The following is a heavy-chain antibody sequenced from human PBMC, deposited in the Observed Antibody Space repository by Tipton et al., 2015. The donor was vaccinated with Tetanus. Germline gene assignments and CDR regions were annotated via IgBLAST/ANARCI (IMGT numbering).Heavy chain of an antibody. Sequence: QLVQSGGVVVEPGGSLRLSCAASGFTFDDYTMHWVRQAPGKGLEWVSLISWDGDSTYYADSMKGRFTISRDNSKNSLYLQMNSLRTEDTALYYCAGLGYDRSGSYFDHWGQGTLVTVSS. CDR2: ISWDGDST. V-gene: IGHV3-43*01. CDR3: AGLGYDRSGSYFDH. J-gene: IGHJ4*02. D-gene: IGHD3-22*01. CDR1: GFTFDDYT.